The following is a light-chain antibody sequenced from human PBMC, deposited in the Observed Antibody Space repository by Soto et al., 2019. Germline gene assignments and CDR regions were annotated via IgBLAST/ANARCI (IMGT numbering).Light chain of an antibody. CDR3: VAWDDSLRCAL. V-gene: IGLV1-47*01. Sequence: QSVLTQPPSASGTPGQRVTISCSGSSSNIGNNLVYWYQQVPGTAPKLLIYANSQRPSGVPDRFSASKSGTSASLAISGLRPEDEADYYGVAWDDSLRCALFGGGTQLTVL. CDR2: ANS. J-gene: IGLJ7*01. CDR1: SSNIGNNL.